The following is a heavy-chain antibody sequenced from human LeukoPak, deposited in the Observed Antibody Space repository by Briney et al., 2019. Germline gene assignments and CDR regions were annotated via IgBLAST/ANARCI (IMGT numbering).Heavy chain of an antibody. D-gene: IGHD6-13*01. Sequence: SETLSLTCTVSGGSISSGSYYWSWLRQHPGKGLEWIGYIYYSGSTYYNPSLKSRVTISVDTSKNQFSLKLSSVTAADTAVYYCASSPYSSSWYATRAVWGQGTLVTVSS. CDR1: GGSISSGSYY. CDR3: ASSPYSSSWYATRAV. CDR2: IYYSGST. V-gene: IGHV4-31*03. J-gene: IGHJ4*02.